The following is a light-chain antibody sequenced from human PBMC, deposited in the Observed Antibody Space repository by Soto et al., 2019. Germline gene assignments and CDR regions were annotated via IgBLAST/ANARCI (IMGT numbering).Light chain of an antibody. CDR1: QSGSNTY. V-gene: IGKV3-20*01. J-gene: IGKJ1*01. CDR3: QQYGSSGT. CDR2: GAS. Sequence: ATLSGRASQSGSNTYLAWYPPKPGQAPRLLIYGASKRATGIPDRISGSGSGTDFTLTISRLEPEDFGVYYRQQYGSSGTFGQGTKVDIK.